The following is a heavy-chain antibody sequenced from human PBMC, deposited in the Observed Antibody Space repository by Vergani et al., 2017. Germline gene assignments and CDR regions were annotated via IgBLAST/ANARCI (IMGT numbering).Heavy chain of an antibody. CDR2: IYTSGST. J-gene: IGHJ4*02. CDR1: GGSISSYY. V-gene: IGHV4-4*07. D-gene: IGHD2-15*01. Sequence: QVQLQESGPGLVKPSETLSLTCTVSGGSISSYYWSWIRQPAGKGLEWIGRIYTSGSTNYNPSLKSRVTMSVDTSKNQFSLKLSSVTAADTAVYFCARASHCSGGSCYWYYFDYWGQGTLVTVSS. CDR3: ARASHCSGGSCYWYYFDY.